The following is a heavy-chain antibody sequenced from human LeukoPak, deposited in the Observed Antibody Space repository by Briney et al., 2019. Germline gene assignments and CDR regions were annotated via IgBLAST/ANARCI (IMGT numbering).Heavy chain of an antibody. D-gene: IGHD3-16*02. CDR1: GGSISSSSYY. CDR3: ARLSQNYDYVWGSYRPYYFDY. CDR2: IYYSGST. J-gene: IGHJ4*02. Sequence: SETLSLTCTVSGGSISSSSYYWGWIRQPPGKGLEWIGSIYYSGSTYYNPSLKSRVTISVDTSKNQFSLKLSSVTAADTAVYYCARLSQNYDYVWGSYRPYYFDYWGQGTLVTVSS. V-gene: IGHV4-39*01.